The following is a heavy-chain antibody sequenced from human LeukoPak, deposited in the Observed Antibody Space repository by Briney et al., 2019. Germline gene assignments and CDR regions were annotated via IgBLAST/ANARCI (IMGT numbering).Heavy chain of an antibody. J-gene: IGHJ4*02. CDR3: VKVRGRARVGYFDY. CDR1: GFTVSSIH. CDR2: IYSGGNT. V-gene: IGHV3-53*01. D-gene: IGHD1-26*01. Sequence: GGSLRLSCAASGFTVSSIHMSWVRQAPGEGLEWVSVIYSGGNTYYADSVKGRFSISRDNAKNTLYLQMNSLRVEDTAIYYCVKVRGRARVGYFDYWGQGTLVTVSS.